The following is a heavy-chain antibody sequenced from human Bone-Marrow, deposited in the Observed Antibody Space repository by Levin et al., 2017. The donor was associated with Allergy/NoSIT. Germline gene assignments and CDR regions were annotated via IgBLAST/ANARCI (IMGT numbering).Heavy chain of an antibody. Sequence: SQTLSLTCTVSGGSISSGSYYWGWIRQPPGKGLEWIGSTYFSGTTYYNPSLKSRVSISVDTSKNQFSLRLSSVTAADTAVYYCARRGSGQQLLYYFDYWGQGALVTVSS. CDR3: ARRGSGQQLLYYFDY. V-gene: IGHV4-39*01. J-gene: IGHJ4*02. CDR1: GGSISSGSYY. CDR2: TYFSGTT. D-gene: IGHD6-13*01.